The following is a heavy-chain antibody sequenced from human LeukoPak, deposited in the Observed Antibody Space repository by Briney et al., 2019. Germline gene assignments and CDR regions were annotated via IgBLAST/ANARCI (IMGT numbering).Heavy chain of an antibody. J-gene: IGHJ6*02. CDR2: ISGSGGST. CDR1: GFTFSSYA. D-gene: IGHD2-15*01. V-gene: IGHV3-23*01. Sequence: PGGSLRLSCAASGFTFSSYAMSWVRQAPGKGLEWVSAISGSGGSTYYADSVKGRFTISRDNSKNTLYLQMNSLRAEDTAVYYCAKGFRYCSGGSCRDYGMDVWGQGTTDTVSS. CDR3: AKGFRYCSGGSCRDYGMDV.